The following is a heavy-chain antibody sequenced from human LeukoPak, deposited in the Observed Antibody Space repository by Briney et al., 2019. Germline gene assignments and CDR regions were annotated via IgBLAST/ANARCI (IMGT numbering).Heavy chain of an antibody. CDR2: LNWNGGST. CDR3: AGGVVGAFDI. V-gene: IGHV3-20*04. Sequence: GGSLRLSCAASGFTFDDYAMSWVRQVSGKGLEWVSGLNWNGGSTGYADSVQGRFTISGDNAKNSLYLQMNSLRAEDTALYYCAGGVVGAFDIWGQGTMVTVSS. CDR1: GFTFDDYA. D-gene: IGHD2-21*01. J-gene: IGHJ3*02.